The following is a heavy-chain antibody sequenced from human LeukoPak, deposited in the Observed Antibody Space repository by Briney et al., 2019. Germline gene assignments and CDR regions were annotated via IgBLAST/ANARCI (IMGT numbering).Heavy chain of an antibody. CDR3: ARVYSSGWYAGGRYFDY. J-gene: IGHJ4*02. CDR2: INAGNGNT. V-gene: IGHV1-3*01. Sequence: ASVKVSCKASGYTFTSYAMHWVRQAPGQRLEWMGWINAGNGNTKYSQKFQGRVTITRDTSASTAHMELSSLRSEDTAVYYCARVYSSGWYAGGRYFDYWGQGTLVTVSS. CDR1: GYTFTSYA. D-gene: IGHD6-19*01.